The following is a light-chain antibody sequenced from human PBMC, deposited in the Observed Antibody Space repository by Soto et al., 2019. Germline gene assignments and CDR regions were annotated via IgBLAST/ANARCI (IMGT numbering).Light chain of an antibody. Sequence: IVMTQSPDSLAVSLGERATINCKSSQSVLYSSNNRNYLAWYRQKPGQPPKLLIYWASIREFGVPDRISGSGSGTDFTLTISSLQAEDVATSYCKQYYSTPPYTFGQGTKLEIK. J-gene: IGKJ2*01. V-gene: IGKV4-1*01. CDR1: QSVLYSSNNRNY. CDR2: WAS. CDR3: KQYYSTPPYT.